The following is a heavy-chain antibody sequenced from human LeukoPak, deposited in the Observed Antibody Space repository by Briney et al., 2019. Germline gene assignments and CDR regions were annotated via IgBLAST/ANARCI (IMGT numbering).Heavy chain of an antibody. Sequence: GGSLRLSCAASGFTFSSYAMSWVRQAPGKGLEWVSAISGSGGSTYYADSVKGRFTISRDNSKNTLYLQMNSLRAEDTAVYYCAKDPNCSSTSCYTRYYYYCMDVWGKGTTVTVSS. J-gene: IGHJ6*03. CDR1: GFTFSSYA. CDR3: AKDPNCSSTSCYTRYYYYCMDV. D-gene: IGHD2-2*02. CDR2: ISGSGGST. V-gene: IGHV3-23*01.